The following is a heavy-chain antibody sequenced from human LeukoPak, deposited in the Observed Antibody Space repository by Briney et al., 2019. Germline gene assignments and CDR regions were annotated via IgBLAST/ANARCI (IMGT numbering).Heavy chain of an antibody. CDR1: GFTFSSYS. CDR3: VRDAGRGDY. CDR2: ISISSSYI. V-gene: IGHV3-21*01. J-gene: IGHJ4*02. D-gene: IGHD3-16*01. Sequence: GGSLRLSCAASGFTFSSYSMNGVRQPAGKGLEWGSCISISSSYIYYSDSVKGRFTTSRDKDKNSLYLQMNSLRANATAVYYCVRDAGRGDYWGQGALVTVSS.